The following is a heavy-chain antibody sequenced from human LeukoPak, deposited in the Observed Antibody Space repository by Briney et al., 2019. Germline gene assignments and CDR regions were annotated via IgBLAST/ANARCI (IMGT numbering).Heavy chain of an antibody. Sequence: GGSLRLSCAASGFTFDGYAMHWVRQAPGKGLERVSGISWNSGSIGYADSVKGRFTISRDNAKNSPYLQMNSLRAADTALYYCAKALGAYRNYLYYFDYWGQRTLVTVSS. V-gene: IGHV3-9*01. CDR1: GFTFDGYA. D-gene: IGHD4-11*01. CDR3: AKALGAYRNYLYYFDY. CDR2: ISWNSGSI. J-gene: IGHJ4*02.